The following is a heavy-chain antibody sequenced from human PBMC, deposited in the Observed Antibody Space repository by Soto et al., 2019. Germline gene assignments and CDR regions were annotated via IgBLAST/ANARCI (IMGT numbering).Heavy chain of an antibody. Sequence: PGGSLRLSCAASGFTFSDYYMSWIRQAPGKGLEWVSYISSSSSYTNYADSVKGRFTISRDNAKNSLYLQMNSLRTEDTAVYYCARGIAAAQQWFDPWGQGTLVTVSS. CDR3: ARGIAAAQQWFDP. CDR2: ISSSSSYT. J-gene: IGHJ5*02. CDR1: GFTFSDYY. V-gene: IGHV3-11*06. D-gene: IGHD6-13*01.